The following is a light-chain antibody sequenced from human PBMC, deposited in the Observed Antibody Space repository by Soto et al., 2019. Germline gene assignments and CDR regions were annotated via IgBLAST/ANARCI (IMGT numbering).Light chain of an antibody. J-gene: IGLJ1*01. CDR1: SSNIGGNS. V-gene: IGLV1-51*01. CDR2: DDN. CDR3: GSWDSSLSAYV. Sequence: QSVLTQPPSVSAAPGQKVTISCSGSSSNIGGNSVSWYQQLPGPAPKLLIYDDNKRPSGIPDRFSCSKSGTSTTLGITGFQTGDEADYYCGSWDSSLSAYVFGTGTKVTVL.